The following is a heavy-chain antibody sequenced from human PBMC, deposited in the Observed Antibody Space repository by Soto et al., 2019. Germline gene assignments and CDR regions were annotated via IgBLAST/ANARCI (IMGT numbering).Heavy chain of an antibody. CDR2: IKQDGSEK. CDR3: ARGPRINGYKWFDP. J-gene: IGHJ5*02. V-gene: IGHV3-7*03. CDR1: GFTFSSYW. Sequence: PGGSLRLSCAASGFTFSSYWMSWVRQAPGKGLEWVANIKQDGSEKYYVDSVKGRFTIYRDNAQNSLYLQMNSLRAEDPAVYYCARGPRINGYKWFDPWGPGTLVTVSS. D-gene: IGHD2-8*01.